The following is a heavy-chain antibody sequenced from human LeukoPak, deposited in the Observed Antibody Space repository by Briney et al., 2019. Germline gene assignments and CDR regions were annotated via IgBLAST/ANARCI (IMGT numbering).Heavy chain of an antibody. D-gene: IGHD4-23*01. CDR2: IYYSGNT. Sequence: PSETLSLTCTVSGGSISDTSYYWGWIRQPPGKGLEWIGNIYYSGNTYYNPSLKSRVNISVDTPKNQFSLRLSSVTAADTAVYYCGRLRRWAVGGSPKYYFDYWGQGTLVTVSS. CDR1: GGSISDTSYY. CDR3: GRLRRWAVGGSPKYYFDY. V-gene: IGHV4-39*01. J-gene: IGHJ4*02.